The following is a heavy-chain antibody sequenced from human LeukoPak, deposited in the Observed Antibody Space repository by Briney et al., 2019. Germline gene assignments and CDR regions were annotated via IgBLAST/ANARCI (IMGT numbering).Heavy chain of an antibody. CDR3: ARSHSSGSYYSA. Sequence: SETLSLTCTVSGGSISSYYWSWIRQPAGKGLEWIGHIYASGSTNFNPSLKSRVTISVDTSTNQFSLKLNSVTAADTAVYFCARSHSSGSYYSAWGQGTLVTVSS. CDR1: GGSISSYY. J-gene: IGHJ5*02. V-gene: IGHV4-4*07. D-gene: IGHD3-10*01. CDR2: IYASGST.